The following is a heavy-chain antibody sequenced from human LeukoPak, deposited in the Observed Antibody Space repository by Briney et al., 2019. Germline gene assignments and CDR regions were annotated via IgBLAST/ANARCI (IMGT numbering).Heavy chain of an antibody. Sequence: KTGGSLRLSCAASGFTFSSYSMHWVRQAPGKGLEWVSSISSSSSYIYYADSVKGRFTISRDNAKNSLYLQMNSLRAEDTAVYYCARRTYYYDSSGYYYFDYWGQGTLVTVSS. CDR3: ARRTYYYDSSGYYYFDY. CDR2: ISSSSSYI. J-gene: IGHJ4*02. CDR1: GFTFSSYS. V-gene: IGHV3-21*01. D-gene: IGHD3-22*01.